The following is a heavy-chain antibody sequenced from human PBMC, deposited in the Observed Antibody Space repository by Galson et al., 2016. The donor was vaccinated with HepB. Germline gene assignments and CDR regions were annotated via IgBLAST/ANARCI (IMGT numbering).Heavy chain of an antibody. CDR3: ARRVVPSGADRGGYFDL. CDR1: GYTFTGYY. Sequence: SVKVSCKASGYTFTGYYMHWVRQAPGQGLEWMGWINPNSGGTNYAQKFQGRVTMTRDTSISTAYMEMRRLRSDDTAVYYCARRVVPSGADRGGYFDLWGHGTLVTVSS. J-gene: IGHJ2*01. CDR2: INPNSGGT. V-gene: IGHV1-2*02. D-gene: IGHD1-26*01.